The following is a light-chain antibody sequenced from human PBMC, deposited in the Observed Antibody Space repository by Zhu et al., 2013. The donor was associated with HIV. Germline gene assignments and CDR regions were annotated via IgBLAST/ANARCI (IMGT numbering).Light chain of an antibody. Sequence: EVVLTQSPVTLSLSPGETAVLSCRSTHSVKSNLAWYQQRLGQSPRLLIYDTVKRTTGIPVKFTGSGSGTDSNLTIDSLQPEDFATYSCQQSYKIPWTFGQGTTVEIK. V-gene: IGKV3-11*01. CDR1: HSVKSN. J-gene: IGKJ1*01. CDR2: DTV. CDR3: QQSYKIPWT.